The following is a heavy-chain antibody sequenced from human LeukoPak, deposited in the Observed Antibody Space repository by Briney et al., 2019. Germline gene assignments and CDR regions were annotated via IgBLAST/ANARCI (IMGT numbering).Heavy chain of an antibody. Sequence: ASVKVSCKASGGTFSSYAISWVRQAPGQGLEWMGGIIPIFGTANYAQKFQGRVTMTRDTSISTAYVELNRLRSDDTAVYYCARGGPPAFYYYMDVWGKGTTVTVSS. V-gene: IGHV1-69*05. CDR3: ARGGPPAFYYYMDV. CDR2: IIPIFGTA. J-gene: IGHJ6*03. D-gene: IGHD1-14*01. CDR1: GGTFSSYA.